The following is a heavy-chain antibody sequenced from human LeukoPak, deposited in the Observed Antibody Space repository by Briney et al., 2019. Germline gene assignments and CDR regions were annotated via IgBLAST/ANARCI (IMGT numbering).Heavy chain of an antibody. D-gene: IGHD3-16*01. CDR3: ARADYDYVWGSLYYFDY. CDR2: ISSSSSYI. Sequence: PGGSLRLSCAASGFTFSSYSMNWVRQAPGKGLEWVSSISSSSSYIYYADSVKGRFAISRDNAKNSLYLQMNSLRAEDTAVYYCARADYDYVWGSLYYFDYWGQGTLVTVSS. CDR1: GFTFSSYS. J-gene: IGHJ4*02. V-gene: IGHV3-21*01.